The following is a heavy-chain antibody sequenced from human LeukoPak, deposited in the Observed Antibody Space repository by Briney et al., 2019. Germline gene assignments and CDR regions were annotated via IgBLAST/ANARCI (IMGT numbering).Heavy chain of an antibody. V-gene: IGHV4-4*09. CDR1: GGSISSYY. CDR2: IYTSGST. CDR3: ARHMGRADAFDI. D-gene: IGHD2-21*01. Sequence: SETLSLTCTVSGGSISSYYWSWIRQPPGKGLEWIGYIYTSGSTNYNPSLKSRVTLSVDTSKNQFSLKLSSVTAADTAVYYCARHMGRADAFDIWGQGTMVTVSS. J-gene: IGHJ3*02.